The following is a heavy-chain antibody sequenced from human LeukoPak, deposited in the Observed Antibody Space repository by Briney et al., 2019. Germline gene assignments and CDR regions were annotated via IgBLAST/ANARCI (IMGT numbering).Heavy chain of an antibody. CDR1: GGSISSYY. D-gene: IGHD3-3*01. CDR3: ARENGDYDFWSGYYKWFDP. Sequence: SETLSLTCTVSGGSISSYYWSWIRQPPGKGLEWIGYIYYSGSTNYNPSLKSRVTISVDTSKNQFSLKLSFVTAADTAVYYCARENGDYDFWSGYYKWFDPWGQGTLVTVSS. CDR2: IYYSGST. V-gene: IGHV4-59*01. J-gene: IGHJ5*02.